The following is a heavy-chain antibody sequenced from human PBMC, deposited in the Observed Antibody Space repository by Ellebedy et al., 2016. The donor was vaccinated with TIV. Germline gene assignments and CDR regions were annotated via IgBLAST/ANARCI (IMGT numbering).Heavy chain of an antibody. D-gene: IGHD3-10*01. Sequence: GESLKISXAASGFTFSSYSMNWVRQAPEKELEWVSIISGSGGETYYADSVKGRFTISRDNSKNTLYLQMKSLRAEDTAVYYCAKKISMVGGSNYYFDYWGQGTLVTVSS. J-gene: IGHJ4*02. CDR3: AKKISMVGGSNYYFDY. CDR2: ISGSGGET. CDR1: GFTFSSYS. V-gene: IGHV3-23*01.